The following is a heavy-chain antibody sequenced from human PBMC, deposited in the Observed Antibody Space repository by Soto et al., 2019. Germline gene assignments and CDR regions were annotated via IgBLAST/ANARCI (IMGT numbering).Heavy chain of an antibody. V-gene: IGHV2-5*02. J-gene: IGHJ4*02. CDR1: GFSLSTSGVG. CDR3: AHRRRTVTPYYFDY. D-gene: IGHD4-17*01. CDR2: IHWDDDR. Sequence: QITLKESGPTLVKPTQTLTLTCTFSGFSLSTSGVGVGWVRQPPGKALEWLALIHWDDDRRYSPSLKTRLTVTKDTSKNQVVLTMTNIDPVDTATYYCAHRRRTVTPYYFDYWGQGTLVTVSS.